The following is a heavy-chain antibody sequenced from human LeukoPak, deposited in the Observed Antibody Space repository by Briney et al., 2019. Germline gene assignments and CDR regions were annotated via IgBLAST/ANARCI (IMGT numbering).Heavy chain of an antibody. J-gene: IGHJ5*02. CDR2: ISDGGGRT. V-gene: IGHV3-23*01. D-gene: IGHD2-2*01. Sequence: GGSLRLSCAASGFTFSGYAMSWVRQAPGKGLEWVSSISDGGGRTYYADSVKGRFTISRDNSKNTLYLQMNSLRAEDTAVYYCAKALGYCSTTSCYNWFDPWGQGTLVTVSS. CDR1: GFTFSGYA. CDR3: AKALGYCSTTSCYNWFDP.